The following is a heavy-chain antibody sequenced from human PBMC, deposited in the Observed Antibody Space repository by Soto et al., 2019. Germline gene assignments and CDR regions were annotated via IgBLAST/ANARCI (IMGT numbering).Heavy chain of an antibody. Sequence: PGESLKISCQGFGYSFTSFWIGWVRQMPGKGLEWMGIINPVDSDTRYSPSFQGQVTISVDKSITTAYLQWSSLKASDTAMYYCARQINVDGYNGWFDPWGQGTLVTVSS. CDR3: ARQINVDGYNGWFDP. CDR1: GYSFTSFW. J-gene: IGHJ5*02. CDR2: INPVDSDT. V-gene: IGHV5-51*01. D-gene: IGHD5-12*01.